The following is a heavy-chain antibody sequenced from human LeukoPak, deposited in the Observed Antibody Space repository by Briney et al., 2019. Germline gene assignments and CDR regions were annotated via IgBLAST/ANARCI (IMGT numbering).Heavy chain of an antibody. CDR2: INGDGGAT. D-gene: IGHD2-2*01. CDR3: AKDLGPLMEEVPHALDY. J-gene: IGHJ4*02. V-gene: IGHV3-43*02. CDR1: GLSLDDYV. Sequence: PGGSLRLSXAASGLSLDDYVMHWVRQAPGKGLEWVSLINGDGGATFYADSVKGLFTISRDNNKNSLFLQMDSLRPEDTAFYYCAKDLGPLMEEVPHALDYWGQGTLVTVSS.